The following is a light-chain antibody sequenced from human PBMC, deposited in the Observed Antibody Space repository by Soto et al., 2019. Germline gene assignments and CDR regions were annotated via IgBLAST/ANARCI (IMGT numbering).Light chain of an antibody. Sequence: QPVLTQSPSASASLGASVKLTCTLSSGHSSYAIAWHQQQPEKGPRYLMNLNSDGSHSKGDGIPDRFSGSSSGAERYLTISSLQSEDEADYYCQTWGSGIHVLFGGGTKLTVL. J-gene: IGLJ2*01. CDR2: LNSDGSH. CDR1: SGHSSYA. CDR3: QTWGSGIHVL. V-gene: IGLV4-69*01.